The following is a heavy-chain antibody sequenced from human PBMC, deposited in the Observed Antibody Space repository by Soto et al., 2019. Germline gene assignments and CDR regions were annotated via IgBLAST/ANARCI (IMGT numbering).Heavy chain of an antibody. Sequence: LSLTCTVSGGSISSYYWSWIRQPPGKGLEWIGYIYYSGSTNYNPSLKSRVTISVDTSKNQFSLKLSSVTAADTAVYYCARVPFGITIFGVVPGGYYGMDVWGQGTTVTVS. D-gene: IGHD3-3*01. CDR3: ARVPFGITIFGVVPGGYYGMDV. CDR1: GGSISSYY. CDR2: IYYSGST. J-gene: IGHJ6*02. V-gene: IGHV4-59*01.